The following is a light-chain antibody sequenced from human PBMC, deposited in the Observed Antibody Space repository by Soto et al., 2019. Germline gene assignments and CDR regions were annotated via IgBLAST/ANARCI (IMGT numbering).Light chain of an antibody. V-gene: IGKV3-11*01. Sequence: EIVLTQSPATLSLSPGERATLSCRASQSVISYLAWYQQKPGQATRLFIFDSSNRATGIPARFSGSGYGTDFPLTISSLEPEDFAVYYCQQRSNWPPLTFGGGTKVEIK. J-gene: IGKJ4*01. CDR3: QQRSNWPPLT. CDR2: DSS. CDR1: QSVISY.